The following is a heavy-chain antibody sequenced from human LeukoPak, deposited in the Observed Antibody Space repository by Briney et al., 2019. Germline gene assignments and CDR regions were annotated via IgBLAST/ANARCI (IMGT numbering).Heavy chain of an antibody. CDR3: ARLTGDLYFDY. CDR1: GFTVSSNY. J-gene: IGHJ4*02. Sequence: GGSLRLSCAASGFTVSSNYMSWVRQAPGKGLEWVSDIYSGGSTYYADSVKGRFTISRDKSKNTLYLQMNSLRAEHTAVYYCARLTGDLYFDYWGQGTLVTVSS. D-gene: IGHD7-27*01. CDR2: IYSGGST. V-gene: IGHV3-53*01.